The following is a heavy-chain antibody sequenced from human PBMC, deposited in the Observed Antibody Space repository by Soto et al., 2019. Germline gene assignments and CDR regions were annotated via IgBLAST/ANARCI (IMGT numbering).Heavy chain of an antibody. CDR2: IYYGGST. Sequence: QVQLQESGPGLVKPSQTLSLTCTVSGGSISSGGYYWSWIRQHPGKGLEWIGYIYYGGSTYYNPSRKSRVTISVDTSKNPFSLKLSSVTAAGTAVYYCARASDSSGYYYDANHDAFDIWGQGTMVTVSS. CDR1: GGSISSGGYY. CDR3: ARASDSSGYYYDANHDAFDI. D-gene: IGHD3-22*01. J-gene: IGHJ3*02. V-gene: IGHV4-31*03.